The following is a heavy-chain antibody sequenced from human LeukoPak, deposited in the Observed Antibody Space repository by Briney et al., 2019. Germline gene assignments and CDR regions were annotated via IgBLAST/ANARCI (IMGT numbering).Heavy chain of an antibody. Sequence: GGSLRLSCVASGFTFSSQALSWVRQAPGKGLEWLANIKQDGSEKYYVDSVKGRFTISRDNAKNSLYLQMNSLRAEDTAVYYCARDDCSSISCYHNWFDPWGQGTLVTVSS. CDR1: GFTFSSQA. D-gene: IGHD2-2*01. CDR3: ARDDCSSISCYHNWFDP. V-gene: IGHV3-7*01. J-gene: IGHJ5*02. CDR2: IKQDGSEK.